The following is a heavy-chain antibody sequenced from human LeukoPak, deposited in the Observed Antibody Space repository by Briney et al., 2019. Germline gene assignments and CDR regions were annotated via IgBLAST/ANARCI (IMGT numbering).Heavy chain of an antibody. CDR2: ISYDGSNK. Sequence: GGSLRLSCAASGFTFSSYGMHWVRQAPGKGLEWVAVISYDGSNKYYADSVEGRFTISRDNSKNTLYLQMNSLRAEDTAVYYCAKLVGATSSMDYWGQGTLVTVSS. CDR3: AKLVGATSSMDY. J-gene: IGHJ4*02. CDR1: GFTFSSYG. V-gene: IGHV3-30*18. D-gene: IGHD1-26*01.